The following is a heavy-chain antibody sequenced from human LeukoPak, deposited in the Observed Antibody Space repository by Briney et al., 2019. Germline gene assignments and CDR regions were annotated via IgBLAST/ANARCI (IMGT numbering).Heavy chain of an antibody. V-gene: IGHV3-30-3*01. CDR1: GFTFSSYA. J-gene: IGHJ4*02. CDR2: ISYDGSNK. CDR3: ARDKDPYYYDSSGYYRPYFDY. Sequence: GGSLRLSCAASGFTFSSYALHWVRQAPGKGLEWVALISYDGSNKYFADSVRGRFTISRDNSKHTLYLQMNSLRAEDTAVYYCARDKDPYYYDSSGYYRPYFDYWGQGTLVTVSS. D-gene: IGHD3-22*01.